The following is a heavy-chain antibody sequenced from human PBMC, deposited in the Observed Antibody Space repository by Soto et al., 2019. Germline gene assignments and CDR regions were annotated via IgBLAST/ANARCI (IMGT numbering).Heavy chain of an antibody. Sequence: GASVKVSCAASGFTFSSYGMHWVRQAPGKGLEWVAVIWYDGSNKYYADSVKGRFTISRDNSKNTLYLQMNSLSAEDTAVYYCARAGTNTYSSGWLPFDYWGQGTLVTVSS. J-gene: IGHJ4*02. D-gene: IGHD6-19*01. CDR3: ARAGTNTYSSGWLPFDY. CDR2: IWYDGSNK. V-gene: IGHV3-33*01. CDR1: GFTFSSYG.